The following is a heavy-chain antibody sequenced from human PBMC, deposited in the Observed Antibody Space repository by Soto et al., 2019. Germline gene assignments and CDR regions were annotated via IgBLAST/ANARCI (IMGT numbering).Heavy chain of an antibody. CDR2: INSDGSST. V-gene: IGHV3-74*01. CDR1: GFTFSSYW. J-gene: IGHJ6*03. CDR3: ARAAQDFWSGYYYYYYYYMDV. Sequence: GGSLRLSCAASGFTFSSYWMHWVRQAPGKGLVWVSRINSDGSSTSYADSVKGRFTISRDNAKNTLYLQMNSLRAEDTAVYYCARAAQDFWSGYYYYYYYYMDVWGKGTTVTVSS. D-gene: IGHD3-3*01.